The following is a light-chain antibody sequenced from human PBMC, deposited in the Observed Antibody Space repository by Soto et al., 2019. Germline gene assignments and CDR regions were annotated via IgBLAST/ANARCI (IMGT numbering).Light chain of an antibody. CDR1: QGVSRK. CDR2: GAS. J-gene: IGKJ4*01. CDR3: QQYNTWPIT. V-gene: IGKV3-15*01. Sequence: DIVMTQSPATLSLAPGERVTFSCRASQGVSRKLAWYQHKPGQAPRLLISGASTGATGIPARFSGSWSGTEFTITISRLQSEDCGIYCWQQYNTWPITFGGGTKVEIK.